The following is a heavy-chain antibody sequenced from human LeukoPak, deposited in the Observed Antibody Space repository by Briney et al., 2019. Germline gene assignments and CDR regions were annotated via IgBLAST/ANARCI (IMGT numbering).Heavy chain of an antibody. CDR1: GGSFSGYY. J-gene: IGHJ4*02. V-gene: IGHV4-34*01. CDR3: ASPGYSSGWYSGGKYYFDY. D-gene: IGHD6-19*01. CDR2: INHSGST. Sequence: SETLSLTCAVYGGSFSGYYWSWIRQPPGKGLEWIGEINHSGSTNYNPSLKSRVTISVDTSKNQFSLKLSSVTAADTAVYYCASPGYSSGWYSGGKYYFDYWGQGTLVTVSS.